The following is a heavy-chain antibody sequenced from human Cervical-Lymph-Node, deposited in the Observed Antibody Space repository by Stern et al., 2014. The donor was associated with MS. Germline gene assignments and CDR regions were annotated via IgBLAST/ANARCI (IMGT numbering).Heavy chain of an antibody. CDR1: GFTFSNYA. Sequence: QVQLVESGGGVVQPGRSLRLSCAASGFTFSNYALHWVRQAPGKGLEWVAVISFDGSNRYDADSVKGRFTISRYISKNTLYLQMNSLRAEDTAVYYCARDLPLSYCGGDCYVPFKWGQGTLVTVSS. J-gene: IGHJ4*02. D-gene: IGHD2-21*01. CDR2: ISFDGSNR. V-gene: IGHV3-30-3*01. CDR3: ARDLPLSYCGGDCYVPFK.